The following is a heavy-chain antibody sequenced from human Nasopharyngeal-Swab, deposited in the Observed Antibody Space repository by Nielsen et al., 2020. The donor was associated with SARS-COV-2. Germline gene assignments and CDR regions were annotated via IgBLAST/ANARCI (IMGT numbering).Heavy chain of an antibody. CDR3: ASSEMATMNFDY. CDR1: GFTFSSYW. CDR2: IKQDGSEK. D-gene: IGHD5-24*01. Sequence: GESLKISCAASGFTFSSYWMSWVRQAPGKGLELVANIKQDGSEKYYVDSVKGRFTISRDNAKNSLYLQMNSLRAEDTAVYYCASSEMATMNFDYWGQGTLVTVSS. V-gene: IGHV3-7*03. J-gene: IGHJ4*02.